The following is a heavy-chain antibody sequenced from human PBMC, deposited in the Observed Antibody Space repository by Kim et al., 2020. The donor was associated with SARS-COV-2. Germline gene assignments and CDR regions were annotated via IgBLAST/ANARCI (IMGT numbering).Heavy chain of an antibody. D-gene: IGHD3-10*01. V-gene: IGHV4-34*01. CDR2: INYSGST. CDR3: ARGQIRGTRVRGVQDTTGYFDL. J-gene: IGHJ2*01. CDR1: GGSFSGYY. Sequence: SETLSLTCAVYGGSFSGYYWSWIRQPPGKGLEWIGEINYSGSTNYNPSLKSRVTISVDTSKNQFSLKLSSVTAADTAVYYCARGQIRGTRVRGVQDTTGYFDLWGRSTLVTLSS.